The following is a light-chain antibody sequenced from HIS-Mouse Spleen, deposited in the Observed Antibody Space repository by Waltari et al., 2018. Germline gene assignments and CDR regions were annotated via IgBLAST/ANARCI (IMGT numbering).Light chain of an antibody. CDR3: SSYTSSSTV. CDR2: EVS. Sequence: QSALTQPASVSGSPGQSITIPCPGTSSDVGCYNYVPWYQQHPGKAPKLMIYEVSNRPSGVSNRFSGSKSGNTASLTISGLQAEDEADYYCSSYTSSSTVFGGGTKLTVL. V-gene: IGLV2-14*01. J-gene: IGLJ2*01. CDR1: SSDVGCYNY.